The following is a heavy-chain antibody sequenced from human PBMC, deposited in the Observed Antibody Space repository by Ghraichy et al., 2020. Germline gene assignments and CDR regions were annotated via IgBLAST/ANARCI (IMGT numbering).Heavy chain of an antibody. D-gene: IGHD1-14*01. Sequence: ASVKVSCKASGYTFSSYSMHWVRQAPGQSLEWMGRVYAGNGKTKYSQKFQDRVTLSRDTSAMTAYMELSRLTSEDTGVYFCARGTEGGDAYDIWGKGTTVTVSS. J-gene: IGHJ3*02. CDR1: GYTFSSYS. CDR2: VYAGNGKT. V-gene: IGHV1-3*01. CDR3: ARGTEGGDAYDI.